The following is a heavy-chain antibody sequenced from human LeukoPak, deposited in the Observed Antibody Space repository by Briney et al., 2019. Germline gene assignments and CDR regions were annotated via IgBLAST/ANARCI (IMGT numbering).Heavy chain of an antibody. CDR3: ARALLMVYAPDY. D-gene: IGHD2-8*01. CDR1: GFTFSSYS. CDR2: ISTSSSYI. V-gene: IGHV3-21*01. J-gene: IGHJ4*02. Sequence: GGSLRLSCAAYGFTFSSYSMNWVRQAPGKGLEWVSFISTSSSYIYYADSVKGRFTISRDNAKNSLYLEMNSLRAEDTAVYYCARALLMVYAPDYWGQGTLVTVSS.